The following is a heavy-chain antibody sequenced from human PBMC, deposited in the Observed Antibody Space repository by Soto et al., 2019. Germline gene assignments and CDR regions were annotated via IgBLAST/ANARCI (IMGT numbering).Heavy chain of an antibody. CDR3: AKYYDSSGYKYRAGDYFDY. D-gene: IGHD3-22*01. V-gene: IGHV4-31*03. CDR1: GGSISSGGYY. CDR2: IYYSGST. J-gene: IGHJ4*02. Sequence: QVQLQESGPGLVKPSQTLSLTCTVSGGSISSGGYYWSWIRQHPGKGLEWIGYIYYSGSTYYNPSLTSRVTISVDTSKNQFSLKLSSVTAVDTAVYYCAKYYDSSGYKYRAGDYFDYWGQGTLVTVSS.